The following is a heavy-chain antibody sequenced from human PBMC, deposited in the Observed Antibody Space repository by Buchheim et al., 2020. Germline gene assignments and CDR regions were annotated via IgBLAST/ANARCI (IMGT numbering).Heavy chain of an antibody. CDR3: ARAVDISGSFLGVRRLIDY. CDR2: ISGSGGST. Sequence: EVQLLESGGGLVQPGGSLRLSCAASGFTFSSYAMNWVRQAPGKGLEWVSTISGSGGSTYYADSMKGRFTIFRDNSKNTLYLQMNSLRAEDTAVYYCARAVDISGSFLGVRRLIDYWGQGSL. V-gene: IGHV3-23*01. D-gene: IGHD1-26*01. CDR1: GFTFSSYA. J-gene: IGHJ4*02.